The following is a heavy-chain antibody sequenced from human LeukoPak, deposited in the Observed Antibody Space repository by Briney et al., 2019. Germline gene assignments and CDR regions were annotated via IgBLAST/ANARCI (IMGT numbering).Heavy chain of an antibody. CDR1: GFTFSSYW. V-gene: IGHV3-74*01. Sequence: GGSLRLSCAASGFTFSSYWMHWVRQAPGKGLVWVSRINSDGSSTSYADSVKGRFTISRDNAKNTLYLQMNSLKAEDTAVYYCARSGTKFNFDYWGQGTLVTVSS. CDR3: ARSGTKFNFDY. D-gene: IGHD1-7*01. CDR2: INSDGSST. J-gene: IGHJ4*02.